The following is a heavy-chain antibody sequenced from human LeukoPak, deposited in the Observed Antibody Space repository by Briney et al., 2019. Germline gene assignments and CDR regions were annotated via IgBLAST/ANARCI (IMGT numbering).Heavy chain of an antibody. J-gene: IGHJ4*02. Sequence: EASETLSLTCTVSGNSIGSGDYYWSWIRQPAGKGLEWIGRIYTSGTTNYNPSLKSRVTMSIDTSKNQFSLKLSSVTAADTAIYYCARDAKYYYGSRTYFFFEYWGQGTLLTVSS. D-gene: IGHD3-10*01. CDR1: GNSIGSGDYY. V-gene: IGHV4-61*02. CDR3: ARDAKYYYGSRTYFFFEY. CDR2: IYTSGTT.